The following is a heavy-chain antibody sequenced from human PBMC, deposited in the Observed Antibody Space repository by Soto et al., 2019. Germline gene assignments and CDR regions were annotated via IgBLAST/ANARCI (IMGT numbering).Heavy chain of an antibody. Sequence: PGGSLRLSCSASGVTLSSYAMSWVRQAPGKGLEWVSAISGSGGSTYYADSVKGRFTISRDNSKNTLYLQMNSLRAEDTAVYYCAKERQWLVRRDWFDPWGQGTLVTAPQ. CDR3: AKERQWLVRRDWFDP. CDR1: GVTLSSYA. J-gene: IGHJ5*02. V-gene: IGHV3-23*01. D-gene: IGHD6-19*01. CDR2: ISGSGGST.